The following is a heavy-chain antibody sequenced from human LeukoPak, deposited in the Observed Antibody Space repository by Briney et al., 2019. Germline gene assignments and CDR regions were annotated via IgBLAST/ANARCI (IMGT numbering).Heavy chain of an antibody. J-gene: IGHJ6*03. D-gene: IGHD6-13*01. CDR2: IYPGDSDT. Sequence: GESLKISCKGSGYSFTSYWIGWVRQMPGKGLEWMGIIYPGDSDTRYSPSLQGQVTISADKSISTAYLQWSSLKASDTAMYYCARLEMGGTAADLYYYYYYMDVWGKGTTVTVSS. V-gene: IGHV5-51*01. CDR3: ARLEMGGTAADLYYYYYYMDV. CDR1: GYSFTSYW.